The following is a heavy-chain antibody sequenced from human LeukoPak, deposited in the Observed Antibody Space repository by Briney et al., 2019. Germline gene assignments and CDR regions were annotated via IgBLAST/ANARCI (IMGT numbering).Heavy chain of an antibody. J-gene: IGHJ4*02. CDR3: TTVSAVVVPAAMDY. CDR2: IKSKTDGGTT. D-gene: IGHD2-2*01. CDR1: GFTFSNAW. Sequence: TGGSLRLSCAASGFTFSNAWMSWVRQAPGKGLEWVGRIKSKTDGGTTDYAAPVKGRFTISRDDSKNTLYLQMNSLKTEDTAVYYCTTVSAVVVPAAMDYWGQGTLVTVSS. V-gene: IGHV3-15*01.